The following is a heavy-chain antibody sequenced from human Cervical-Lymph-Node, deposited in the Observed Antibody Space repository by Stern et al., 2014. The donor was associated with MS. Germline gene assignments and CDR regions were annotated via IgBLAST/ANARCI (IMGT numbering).Heavy chain of an antibody. J-gene: IGHJ6*02. CDR3: ARKSAGLDV. CDR1: GYRFADYW. V-gene: IGHV5-51*03. Sequence: EMQLVESGAEVKTPGESLRLSCKLSGYRFADYWIAWVRQMPGKGLEWMGMVYPGDGDTRYSPSFQGQVTMSADKTLTTAYLQWNSLKTSDTAMYYCARKSAGLDVWGQGTTVIVS. CDR2: VYPGDGDT.